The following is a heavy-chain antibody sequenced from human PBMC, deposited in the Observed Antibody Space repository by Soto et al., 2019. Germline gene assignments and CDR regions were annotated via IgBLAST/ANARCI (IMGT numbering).Heavy chain of an antibody. CDR1: GGTFSSYA. V-gene: IGHV1-69*06. J-gene: IGHJ6*02. CDR2: IIPIFGTA. CDR3: ARDCSSTSCYDYYYYGMYV. Sequence: SVKVSCKASGGTFSSYAISWVRQAPGQGLEWMGGIIPIFGTANYAQKFQGRVTITADKSTSTAYMELSSLRSEDTAVYYCARDCSSTSCYDYYYYGMYVWGQGTTVTVSS. D-gene: IGHD2-2*01.